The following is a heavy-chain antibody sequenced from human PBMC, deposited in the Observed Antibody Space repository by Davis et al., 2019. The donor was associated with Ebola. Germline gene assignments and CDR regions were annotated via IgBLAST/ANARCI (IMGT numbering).Heavy chain of an antibody. CDR3: VKGTLGGGNWFFDH. D-gene: IGHD1-26*01. V-gene: IGHV1-2*04. J-gene: IGHJ2*01. CDR1: GYTFSGFY. Sequence: ASVKVSCKASGYTFSGFYLHWVRQAPGDGLEWMGWVNPATGATYYAQKFQGWVTMTRDTSITSLYLEMSRLKSDDTAVYYCVKGTLGGGNWFFDHWGRGTLVTVSS. CDR2: VNPATGAT.